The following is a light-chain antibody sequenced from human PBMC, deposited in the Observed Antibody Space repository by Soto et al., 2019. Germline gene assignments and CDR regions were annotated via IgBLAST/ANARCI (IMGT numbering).Light chain of an antibody. CDR2: DVS. CDR3: CSYAGSYTWV. J-gene: IGLJ2*01. V-gene: IGLV2-11*01. CDR1: SSDVGGYNY. Sequence: QSVLPQPRSVSGSPGQAVTISCTGTSSDVGGYNYVYWYQQHPGKAPKLMIYDVSKRPSGVPDRFSGSKSGNTASLTISGLQAEDEADYYSCSYAGSYTWVFGGGTKFTVL.